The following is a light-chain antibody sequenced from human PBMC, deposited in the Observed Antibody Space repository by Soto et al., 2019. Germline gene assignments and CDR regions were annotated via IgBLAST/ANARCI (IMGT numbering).Light chain of an antibody. Sequence: IVMTQSPATLSVSPGERANLSCRASQSVGTKLAWYQQTPGQAPRPLIYGASNRATGVPARISGSVSGTEFTLTIASLQSEDFAIYYCQQYSSWLWTFGQGTKVEIK. CDR3: QQYSSWLWT. CDR1: QSVGTK. J-gene: IGKJ1*01. V-gene: IGKV3-15*01. CDR2: GAS.